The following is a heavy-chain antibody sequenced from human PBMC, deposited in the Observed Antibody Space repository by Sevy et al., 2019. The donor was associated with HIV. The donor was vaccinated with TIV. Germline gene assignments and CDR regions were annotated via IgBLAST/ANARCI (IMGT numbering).Heavy chain of an antibody. CDR1: GFSFDSYG. V-gene: IGHV3-23*01. J-gene: IGHJ6*03. Sequence: GGSLRLSCAVSGFSFDSYGMTWVRQAPGKGLEWVSAISGSGTRTYYADSVKGRFIISRDNSKNTLDLQMNSLRAEDTAMYDCAKGGGHYDPDEIAYYFYYYNMDVWGKGTTVTVSS. CDR2: ISGSGTRT. CDR3: AKGGGHYDPDEIAYYFYYYNMDV. D-gene: IGHD3-22*01.